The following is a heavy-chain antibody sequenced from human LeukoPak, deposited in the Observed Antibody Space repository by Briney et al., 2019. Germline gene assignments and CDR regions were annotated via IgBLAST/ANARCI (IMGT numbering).Heavy chain of an antibody. Sequence: GGSLRLPCAASGFTFSTYWMNWVRQAPGKGLEWVANINQDGSEKFYVDSVRGRFTISRDNAKNSLYLQMNSLRAEDTAVYYCARDTRRDTYYHGMDVWGQGTTVTVSS. CDR2: INQDGSEK. D-gene: IGHD5-18*01. V-gene: IGHV3-7*04. J-gene: IGHJ6*02. CDR1: GFTFSTYW. CDR3: ARDTRRDTYYHGMDV.